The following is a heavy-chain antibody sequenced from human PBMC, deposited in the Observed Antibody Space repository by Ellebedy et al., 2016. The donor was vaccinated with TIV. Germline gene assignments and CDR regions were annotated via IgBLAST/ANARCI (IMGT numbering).Heavy chain of an antibody. CDR2: IFGAGVT. CDR3: SRAAYSSGSSEDF. V-gene: IGHV3-66*01. J-gene: IGHJ4*02. CDR1: GFAVSSKF. D-gene: IGHD6-19*01. Sequence: GGSLRLSCAASGFAVSSKFMHWVRQAPGKGLEWISVIFGAGVTYYADSVKGRFTISRDNSQNTVYLQMNNLRGEDTAVYFCSRAAYSSGSSEDFWGQGALVTVSS.